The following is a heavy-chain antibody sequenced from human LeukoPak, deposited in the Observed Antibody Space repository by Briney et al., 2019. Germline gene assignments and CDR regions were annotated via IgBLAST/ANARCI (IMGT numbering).Heavy chain of an antibody. CDR3: ARVFPAEDYFDY. CDR1: GGSFSGCY. D-gene: IGHD2-2*01. V-gene: IGHV4-34*01. CDR2: INHSGST. J-gene: IGHJ4*02. Sequence: SPSETLSLTCAVYGGSFSGCYWSWIRQPPGKGLEWIGEINHSGSTNYNPSLKSRVTISVDTSKNQFSLKLSSVTAADTAVYYCARVFPAEDYFDYWGQGTLVTVSS.